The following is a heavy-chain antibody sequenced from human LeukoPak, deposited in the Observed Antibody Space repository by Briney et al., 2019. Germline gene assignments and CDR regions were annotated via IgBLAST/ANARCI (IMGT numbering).Heavy chain of an antibody. J-gene: IGHJ4*02. CDR3: AKDLGY. CDR2: IQYDGSNK. V-gene: IGHV3-30*02. Sequence: GGSLRLSCAASGFTLSSYGMHWVRQAPGKGLEWVAFIQYDGSNKYYADSVKGRFTISRDNSKNTLYLQMNSLRAEDTALYYCAKDLGYWGQGTLVTVSS. CDR1: GFTLSSYG.